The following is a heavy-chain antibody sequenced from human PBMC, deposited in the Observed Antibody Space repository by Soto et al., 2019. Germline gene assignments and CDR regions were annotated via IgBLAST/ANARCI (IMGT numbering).Heavy chain of an antibody. V-gene: IGHV3-21*01. D-gene: IGHD4-17*01. J-gene: IGHJ3*02. CDR3: AREGATVDAFDI. Sequence: EVQLVESGGGLVKPGGSLRLSCAASGFTFSSYSMNWVRQAPGKGLEWVSSISSSSSYIYYADSVKGRFTISRDHAKNSLYLQMNSLRAEDTAVYYCAREGATVDAFDIWGQGTMVTVSS. CDR2: ISSSSSYI. CDR1: GFTFSSYS.